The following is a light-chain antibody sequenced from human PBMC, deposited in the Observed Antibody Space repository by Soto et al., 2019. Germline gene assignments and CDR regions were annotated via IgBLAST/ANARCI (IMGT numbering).Light chain of an antibody. V-gene: IGKV3-20*01. J-gene: IGKJ1*01. CDR3: QQYVTSPRT. CDR2: GAS. Sequence: EVVLTQSPDTLSLAPGETATLSCRASQCLRATDVAWYQQRPGQAPRLLIYGASFRATGIPARFSGRGSGTDFTLSISRLEPEDFAVYYCQQYVTSPRTFGQGTKVEIK. CDR1: QCLRATD.